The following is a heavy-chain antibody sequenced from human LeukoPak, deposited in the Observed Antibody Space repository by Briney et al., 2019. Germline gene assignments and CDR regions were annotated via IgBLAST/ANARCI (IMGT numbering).Heavy chain of an antibody. CDR3: ARAHYNWNEPPFDS. CDR2: IWYDGSNK. D-gene: IGHD1-20*01. Sequence: GGSLRLSCAASGFFFSSYGMHWVRLAPGKGLEWVALIWYDGSNKYYADSVKGRFTISRDNSKNTLCLQMNSLRAEDTAVYYCARAHYNWNEPPFDSWGQGTLVTVSS. V-gene: IGHV3-33*01. CDR1: GFFFSSYG. J-gene: IGHJ4*02.